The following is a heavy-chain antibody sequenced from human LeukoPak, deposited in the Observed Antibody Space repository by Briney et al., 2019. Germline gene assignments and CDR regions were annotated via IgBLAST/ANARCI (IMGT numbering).Heavy chain of an antibody. J-gene: IGHJ3*02. CDR2: IWYDGSNK. CDR1: GFTFSSYA. Sequence: PGGSLRLSCAASGFTFSSYAMSWVRQAPGEGLEWVAIIWYDGSNKYYADSVKGRFTISRDNSKNTLYLQMNGLRAEDTAVYYCARDQGTVTTIRGVDIWGQGTMVTVSS. CDR3: ARDQGTVTTIRGVDI. D-gene: IGHD4-17*01. V-gene: IGHV3-33*08.